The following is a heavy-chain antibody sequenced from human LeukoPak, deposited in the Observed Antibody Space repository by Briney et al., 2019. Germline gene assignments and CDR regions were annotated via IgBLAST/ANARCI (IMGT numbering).Heavy chain of an antibody. Sequence: SQTLSLTCTVSGGSISSGGYYWSWIRQHPGKGLEWIGYIYYSGSTYYNPSLKSRVTISVDTPKNQFSLKLSSVTAADTAVYYCARQYGSGSYYRGDFDYWGQGTLVTVSS. D-gene: IGHD3-10*01. J-gene: IGHJ4*02. CDR2: IYYSGST. CDR1: GGSISSGGYY. CDR3: ARQYGSGSYYRGDFDY. V-gene: IGHV4-31*03.